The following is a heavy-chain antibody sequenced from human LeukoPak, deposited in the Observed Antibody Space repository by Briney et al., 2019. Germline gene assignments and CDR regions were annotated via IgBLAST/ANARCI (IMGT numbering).Heavy chain of an antibody. CDR1: GGSFSGYY. D-gene: IGHD6-13*01. CDR2: INHSGST. Sequence: PSETLSLTCAVYGGSFSGYYWSWIRQPPGKRLEWIGEINHSGSTNYNPSLKSRVTISIDTSKSQFSLKLTSVTAADTTVYYCARGVAASGTGWFDPWGQGTLVTVSS. J-gene: IGHJ5*02. V-gene: IGHV4-34*01. CDR3: ARGVAASGTGWFDP.